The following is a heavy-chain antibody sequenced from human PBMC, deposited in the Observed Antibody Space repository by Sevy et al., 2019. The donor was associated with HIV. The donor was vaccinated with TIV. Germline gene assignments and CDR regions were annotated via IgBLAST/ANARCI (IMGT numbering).Heavy chain of an antibody. CDR1: GFTFSSYW. Sequence: GGSLRLSCAASGFTFSSYWMSWVRQAPGKGLEWVAYIKKDGSVKLYADAVKGRFTISRDNAENSVDLQMKSLRAEDTAVNFCAGWGGAQSGFDYWGQGTRVTVSS. CDR3: AGWGGAQSGFDY. J-gene: IGHJ4*02. V-gene: IGHV3-7*01. CDR2: IKKDGSVK. D-gene: IGHD3-16*01.